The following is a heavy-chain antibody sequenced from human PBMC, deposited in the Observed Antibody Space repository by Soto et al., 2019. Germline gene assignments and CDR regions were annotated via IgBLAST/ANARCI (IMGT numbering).Heavy chain of an antibody. D-gene: IGHD3-22*01. J-gene: IGHJ5*02. CDR3: AREIYDSSGYRFDP. V-gene: IGHV4-59*02. CDR1: GASVSSYY. Sequence: SETLSLTCSVSGASVSSYYWSWVRQPPGKGLEWIGYIYYIGAYNYNPSLKSRVTISVDTSKNQFSLKLTSVTAADTAVYYCAREIYDSSGYRFDPWGQGTLVTVSS. CDR2: IYYIGAY.